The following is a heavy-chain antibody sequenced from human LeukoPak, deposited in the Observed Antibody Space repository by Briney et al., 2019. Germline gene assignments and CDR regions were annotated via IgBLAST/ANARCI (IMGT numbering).Heavy chain of an antibody. D-gene: IGHD3-10*01. V-gene: IGHV3-9*01. Sequence: GGSLRLSCAASGLTFDDYAMHWVRQAPGKGLEWVSGISWNSGSIGYADSVKGRFTISRDNSKNTLYLQMNSLRAEDTAVYYCARVPNYGSGSGFDPWGQGTLVTVSS. J-gene: IGHJ5*02. CDR3: ARVPNYGSGSGFDP. CDR1: GLTFDDYA. CDR2: ISWNSGSI.